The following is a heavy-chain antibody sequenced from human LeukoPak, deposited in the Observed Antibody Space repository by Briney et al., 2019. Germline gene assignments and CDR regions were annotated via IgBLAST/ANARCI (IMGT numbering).Heavy chain of an antibody. Sequence: GGSLRLSCAASGFTFSSYAMSWVRQAPGKGLEWVSAISGSGGSTYYADSVKGRFTISRDNSKNTLYLQMNSLRAEDTAVYYCAKDYLGGYYGDIFFDYWGQGTLVTVSS. D-gene: IGHD4-17*01. CDR2: ISGSGGST. CDR1: GFTFSSYA. CDR3: AKDYLGGYYGDIFFDY. J-gene: IGHJ4*02. V-gene: IGHV3-23*01.